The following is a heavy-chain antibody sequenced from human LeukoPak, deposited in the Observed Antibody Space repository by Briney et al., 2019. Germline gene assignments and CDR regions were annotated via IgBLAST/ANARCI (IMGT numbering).Heavy chain of an antibody. J-gene: IGHJ6*03. Sequence: SETLSLTCNVSGASISDYYWSWIRQSAGKGLEWIGRIYAAETDFNPSLKSRLTISVDTSKNRFSLKVSSVTAADTAVYYCARDRYHYMDVWGKGTTVTVSS. V-gene: IGHV4-4*07. CDR2: IYAAET. CDR1: GASISDYY. CDR3: ARDRYHYMDV.